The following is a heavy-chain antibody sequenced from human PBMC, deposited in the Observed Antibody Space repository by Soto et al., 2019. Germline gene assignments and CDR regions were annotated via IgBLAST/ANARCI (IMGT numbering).Heavy chain of an antibody. D-gene: IGHD6-19*01. J-gene: IGHJ4*02. Sequence: SQTLSLTCVISGDSVSSNSVSWNWIRQSPSRGLEWLGRTYYRSKWHYDYAFSVKSRVTINPDTSTNQFSLQLDSVTPDDTAVYYCAREEGIAVDVLDYWGQGTQVTVSS. CDR3: AREEGIAVDVLDY. CDR2: TYYRSKWHY. CDR1: GDSVSSNSVS. V-gene: IGHV6-1*01.